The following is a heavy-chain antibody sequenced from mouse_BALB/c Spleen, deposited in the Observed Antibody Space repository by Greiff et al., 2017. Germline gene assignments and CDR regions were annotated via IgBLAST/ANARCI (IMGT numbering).Heavy chain of an antibody. Sequence: QVQLQQSGAELAKPGASVKMSCKASGYTFTSYWMHWVKQRPGQGLEWIGYINPSTGYTEYNQKFKDKATLTADKSSSTAYMQLSSLTSEDSAVYYCAPIYYGNYDYAMDYWGQGTSVTVSS. CDR3: APIYYGNYDYAMDY. J-gene: IGHJ4*01. CDR2: INPSTGYT. D-gene: IGHD2-1*01. V-gene: IGHV1-7*01. CDR1: GYTFTSYW.